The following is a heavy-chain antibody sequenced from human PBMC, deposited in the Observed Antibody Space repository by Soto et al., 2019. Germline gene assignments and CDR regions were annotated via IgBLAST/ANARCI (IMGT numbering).Heavy chain of an antibody. CDR2: ILDDGNNK. CDR3: ARDDEGGSYCDLGH. J-gene: IGHJ4*02. D-gene: IGHD3-10*01. V-gene: IGHV3-30-3*01. Sequence: QVQLVESGGGVVQPGRSLRLSCAASGFTFSNHIMHWVRQAPGKGLEGVAVILDDGNNKYYADSVKGRFTISRDNSKNTLYMQMNSLRTEDTAVYYCARDDEGGSYCDLGHWGQGTLVTVSS. CDR1: GFTFSNHI.